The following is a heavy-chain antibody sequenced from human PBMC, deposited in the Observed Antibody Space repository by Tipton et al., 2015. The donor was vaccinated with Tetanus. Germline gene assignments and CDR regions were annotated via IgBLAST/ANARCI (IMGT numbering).Heavy chain of an antibody. CDR2: INPNSGGA. CDR3: AREHDSSGYYPVDY. Sequence: QSGAEVKKPGASVKVSCKASGYTFTGYYMHWVRQAPGQGLEWMGWINPNSGGANYAQKFQGRVTMTRDTSISTAYMELSRMRSDDTAVYYCAREHDSSGYYPVDYWGQGTLVTVSS. D-gene: IGHD3-22*01. V-gene: IGHV1-2*02. J-gene: IGHJ4*02. CDR1: GYTFTGYY.